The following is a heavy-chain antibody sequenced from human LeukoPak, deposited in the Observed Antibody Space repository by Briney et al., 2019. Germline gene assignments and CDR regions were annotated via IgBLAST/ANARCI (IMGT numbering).Heavy chain of an antibody. Sequence: GGSLRLSCAASGFTFSSYAMHWVRQAPGKGLEWVAVISYDGSNKYYADSVKGRFTISRDNSKNTLYLQMNSLRAEDTAVYYCARGSTSTWYDYWGQGILVTVSS. J-gene: IGHJ4*02. CDR1: GFTFSSYA. CDR2: ISYDGSNK. V-gene: IGHV3-30-3*01. D-gene: IGHD6-13*01. CDR3: ARGSTSTWYDY.